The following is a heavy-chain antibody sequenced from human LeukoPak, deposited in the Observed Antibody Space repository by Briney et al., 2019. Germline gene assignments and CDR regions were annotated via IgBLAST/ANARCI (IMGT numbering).Heavy chain of an antibody. J-gene: IGHJ3*02. Sequence: SETLSLTCTVSGASISSYYWSWIRQPPGKGLEWIGYIYYSGSTNYNPSLKSRVTISVDTSKNQFSLKLSSVTAADTAVYYCARTGDSSGYDDAFDIWGQGTMVTVSS. CDR1: GASISSYY. CDR3: ARTGDSSGYDDAFDI. CDR2: IYYSGST. D-gene: IGHD3-22*01. V-gene: IGHV4-59*01.